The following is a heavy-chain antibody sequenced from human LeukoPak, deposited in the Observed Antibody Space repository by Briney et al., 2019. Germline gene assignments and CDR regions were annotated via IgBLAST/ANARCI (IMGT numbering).Heavy chain of an antibody. D-gene: IGHD3-3*01. J-gene: IGHJ4*02. CDR2: ISSSSSYI. CDR1: GFTFSTYS. CDR3: ASELTIFGVARNY. Sequence: GGSLRLSCAASGFTFSTYSMNWVRQAPGKGLEWVSSISSSSSYIYYADSVKGRFTISRDNAKNSLYLQMNSLRAEDTAVYYCASELTIFGVARNYWGQGTLVTVSS. V-gene: IGHV3-21*01.